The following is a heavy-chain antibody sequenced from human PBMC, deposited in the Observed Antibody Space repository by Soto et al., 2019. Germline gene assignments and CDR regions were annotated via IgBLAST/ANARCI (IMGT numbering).Heavy chain of an antibody. Sequence: PGGSLRLSCEASGFTFSSYAMSWVRQAPGKGLEWVSGISGGGGTTYYADSVKGRFTISRDNSKNTLYLQMNSLRAADTAVYYCAKKGAVGATYFFDYWGQGALVTVSS. J-gene: IGHJ4*02. CDR2: ISGGGGTT. CDR1: GFTFSSYA. D-gene: IGHD1-26*01. V-gene: IGHV3-23*01. CDR3: AKKGAVGATYFFDY.